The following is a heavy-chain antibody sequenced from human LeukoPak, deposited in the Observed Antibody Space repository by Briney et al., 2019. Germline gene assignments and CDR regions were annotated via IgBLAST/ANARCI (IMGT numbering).Heavy chain of an antibody. Sequence: GGSLRLSCAASGFTFSNYAMSWVRQAPGKGLEWVSSISGSGGLTYYAGSVKGRFTISRDNSKNTLYLQMNSLRAEDTAIYYCAKDRPNYFGNNGHYYRRDGDSWGQGTLVTVSS. CDR1: GFTFSNYA. J-gene: IGHJ5*01. CDR3: AKDRPNYFGNNGHYYRRDGDS. V-gene: IGHV3-23*01. D-gene: IGHD3-10*01. CDR2: ISGSGGLT.